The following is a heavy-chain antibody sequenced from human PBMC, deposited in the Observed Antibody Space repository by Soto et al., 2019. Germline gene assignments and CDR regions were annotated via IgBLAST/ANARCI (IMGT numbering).Heavy chain of an antibody. D-gene: IGHD3-10*01. Sequence: ASVKVSCKASGYTFTSYGISWVRQAPGQGLEWMGWISAYNGNTNYAQKLQGRVTMTTDTSTSTAYMELRSLRSDDTAMYYCARDRARGVISYYYGMDVWGQGTTVTVSS. CDR1: GYTFTSYG. CDR3: ARDRARGVISYYYGMDV. V-gene: IGHV1-18*01. J-gene: IGHJ6*02. CDR2: ISAYNGNT.